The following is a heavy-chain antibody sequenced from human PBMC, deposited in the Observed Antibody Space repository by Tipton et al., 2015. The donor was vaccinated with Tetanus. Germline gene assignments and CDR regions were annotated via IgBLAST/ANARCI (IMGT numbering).Heavy chain of an antibody. Sequence: TLSLTCSVSGDSISSGGHYWGWIRQHPGKGREWIGNIHYSGSTFYNPSLKSRVTISVDTSKNQFSLKLNSVTAADTAVYYCAREGAPRAFDIWGQGTMVTVSS. J-gene: IGHJ3*02. CDR3: AREGAPRAFDI. CDR1: GDSISSGGHY. CDR2: IHYSGST. V-gene: IGHV4-31*03.